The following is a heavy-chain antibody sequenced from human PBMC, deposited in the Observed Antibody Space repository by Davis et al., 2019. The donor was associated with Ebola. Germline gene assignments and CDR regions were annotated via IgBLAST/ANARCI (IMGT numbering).Heavy chain of an antibody. CDR3: VRQGSLGSVIAMDY. V-gene: IGHV5-51*01. CDR1: GYSFTSYW. Sequence: GESLKISCEGSGYSFTSYWIGWXXXXXXKGLEWMGIIFPGDSDTRYSPSFQGQVTISADKSITTAYLQWSSLKASDTARYYCVRQGSLGSVIAMDYWGQGTLVSVSS. J-gene: IGHJ4*02. CDR2: IFPGDSDT. D-gene: IGHD2-21*01.